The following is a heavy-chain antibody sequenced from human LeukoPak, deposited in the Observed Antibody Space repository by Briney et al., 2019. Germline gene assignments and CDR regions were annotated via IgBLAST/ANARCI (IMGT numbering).Heavy chain of an antibody. Sequence: SETLSLTCTVSGGSISSYYWSWIRQPPGKGLEWIGYIYYSGSTNYNPSLKSRVTISVDTSKNQCSLKLSSVTAADTAVYYCARERSGSYYYFHYWGQGTLVTVSS. J-gene: IGHJ4*02. CDR1: GGSISSYY. CDR2: IYYSGST. CDR3: ARERSGSYYYFHY. V-gene: IGHV4-59*01. D-gene: IGHD3-10*01.